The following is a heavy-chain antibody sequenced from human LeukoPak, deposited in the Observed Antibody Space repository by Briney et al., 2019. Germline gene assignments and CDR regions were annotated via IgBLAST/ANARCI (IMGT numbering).Heavy chain of an antibody. CDR1: GYSFTSYW. CDR3: ARHAYCSSTSCYTPFDY. Sequence: GESLKISCKGSGYSFTSYWIGWVRQMPGKGLEWMGIIYPGDSDTRYSPSFQGQVTISADKSISTAYLQWSSLKASDTAMYYCARHAYCSSTSCYTPFDYWGRGTLVTVSS. V-gene: IGHV5-51*01. D-gene: IGHD2-2*02. CDR2: IYPGDSDT. J-gene: IGHJ4*02.